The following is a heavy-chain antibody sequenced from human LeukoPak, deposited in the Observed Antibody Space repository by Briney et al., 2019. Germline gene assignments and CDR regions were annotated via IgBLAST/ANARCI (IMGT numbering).Heavy chain of an antibody. CDR2: IRSKANSYAT. D-gene: IGHD4-17*01. J-gene: IGHJ4*02. Sequence: PGGSLTLSCAASGFTFSGSAMHWVRQASGKGLEWVGRIRSKANSYATAYAASVKGRFTISRDDSKNTAYPQMNSLKTEDTAVYYCTLYGDYEAYWGQGTLVTVSS. V-gene: IGHV3-73*01. CDR1: GFTFSGSA. CDR3: TLYGDYEAY.